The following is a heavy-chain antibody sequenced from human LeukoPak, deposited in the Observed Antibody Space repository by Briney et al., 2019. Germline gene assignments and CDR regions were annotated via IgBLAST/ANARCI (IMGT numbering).Heavy chain of an antibody. Sequence: KPSETLSLTCTVSGGSISSYYWSWIRQPPGKGLEWIGYIYYSGSTNYNPSLKSRATISVDTSKNQFSLKLSSVTAADTAVYYCARHGIQLWSSFDYWGQGTLVTVSS. J-gene: IGHJ4*02. D-gene: IGHD5-18*01. CDR3: ARHGIQLWSSFDY. V-gene: IGHV4-59*08. CDR2: IYYSGST. CDR1: GGSISSYY.